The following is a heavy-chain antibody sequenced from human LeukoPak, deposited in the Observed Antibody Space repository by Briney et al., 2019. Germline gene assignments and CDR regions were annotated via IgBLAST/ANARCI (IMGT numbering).Heavy chain of an antibody. CDR3: ARVVPGLGKAWDYFDY. V-gene: IGHV3-7*01. CDR1: GLTFSSHW. Sequence: GGSLRLSCAASGLTFSSHWMSWVRQAPGKGLEWVANIKHDGSEKYYVDSLKGRFTISSDNAKNSLYLQMNSLRAEDTAVYYCARVVPGLGKAWDYFDYWGQGTLVTVSS. CDR2: IKHDGSEK. D-gene: IGHD1-26*01. J-gene: IGHJ4*02.